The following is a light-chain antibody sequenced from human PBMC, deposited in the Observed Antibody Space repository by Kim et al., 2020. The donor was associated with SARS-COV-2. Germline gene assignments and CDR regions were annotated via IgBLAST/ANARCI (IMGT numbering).Light chain of an antibody. V-gene: IGLV3-21*04. CDR3: QVWDSSTDHVV. CDR1: NIESKS. J-gene: IGLJ2*01. Sequence: SYELTQPPSVSVAPGKTARITCGGNNIESKSVHWYQQKPGQAPVLVIYYDSDRPSGIPERFSGSNSGNTATLTISRVEAADEADFYCQVWDSSTDHVVFG. CDR2: YDS.